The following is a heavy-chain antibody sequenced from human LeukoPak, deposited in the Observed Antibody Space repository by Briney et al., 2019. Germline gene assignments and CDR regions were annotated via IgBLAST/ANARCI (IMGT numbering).Heavy chain of an antibody. Sequence: SETLSLTCAVSGGSISSSNWWSWVRQPPGKGLEWIGEIYHSGSTNYNPSLKSRVTISVDKSKNQFSLKLSSVTAADTAVYYCASLIVATIFHAFDIWGQGTMVTVSS. D-gene: IGHD5-12*01. CDR2: IYHSGST. V-gene: IGHV4-4*02. CDR3: ASLIVATIFHAFDI. CDR1: GGSISSSNW. J-gene: IGHJ3*02.